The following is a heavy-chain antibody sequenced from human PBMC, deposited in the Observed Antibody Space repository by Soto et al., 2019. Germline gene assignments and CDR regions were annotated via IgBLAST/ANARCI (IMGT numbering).Heavy chain of an antibody. V-gene: IGHV1-18*01. CDR1: GYTFSNYG. Sequence: QVQLVQSGGEVKRPGASVKVSCKTSGYTFSNYGITWVRQAPGQPLEWLGWISLYSDGTNYAQKFQGRVSMTTDTSTTTAYMELRSLRSDDTAVYYCARVVPDAEAWFCPWGQGTLVTVSS. D-gene: IGHD2-2*01. CDR2: ISLYSDGT. J-gene: IGHJ5*02. CDR3: ARVVPDAEAWFCP.